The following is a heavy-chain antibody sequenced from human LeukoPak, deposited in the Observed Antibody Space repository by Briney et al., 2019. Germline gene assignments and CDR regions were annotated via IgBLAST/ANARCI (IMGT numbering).Heavy chain of an antibody. D-gene: IGHD2-21*02. CDR1: GGSISSYY. Sequence: SETLSLTCTVSGGSISSYYWSWTRQPPGKGLEWIGYIYYSGSTNYNPSLKSRVTISVDTSKNQFSLKLSSVTAADTAVYYCARSPAGEVTASFDYWGQGTLVTVSS. J-gene: IGHJ4*02. CDR3: ARSPAGEVTASFDY. V-gene: IGHV4-59*01. CDR2: IYYSGST.